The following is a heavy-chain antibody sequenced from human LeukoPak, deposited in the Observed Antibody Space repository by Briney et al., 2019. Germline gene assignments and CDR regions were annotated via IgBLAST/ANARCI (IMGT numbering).Heavy chain of an antibody. V-gene: IGHV3-7*01. CDR3: ARDRASSMDV. J-gene: IGHJ6*02. CDR2: IKQDGSEK. CDR1: GFTFSSYW. D-gene: IGHD3-10*01. Sequence: GGSLRLSCAAPGFTFSSYWMRWVRQAPGKGLERVANIKQDGSEKYYVDSVKGRFTISRDNAKNSLYLQMNSLRAEDTAVYYCARDRASSMDVWGQGTTVTVSS.